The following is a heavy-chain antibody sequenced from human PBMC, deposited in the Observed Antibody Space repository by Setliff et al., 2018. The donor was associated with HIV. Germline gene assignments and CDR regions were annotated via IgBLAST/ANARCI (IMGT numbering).Heavy chain of an antibody. CDR2: INPNSGGT. D-gene: IGHD6-13*01. CDR3: AKGGPGSSWLGGWFDP. V-gene: IGHV1-2*02. Sequence: ASVKVSCKASGYTSSGYYMHWVRQAPGQGLEWMGWINPNSGGTNNAQKFQGRVTMTRDTSINTAYMELARLRSDDTAVYYCAKGGPGSSWLGGWFDPWGQGTLVTVSS. CDR1: GYTSSGYY. J-gene: IGHJ5*02.